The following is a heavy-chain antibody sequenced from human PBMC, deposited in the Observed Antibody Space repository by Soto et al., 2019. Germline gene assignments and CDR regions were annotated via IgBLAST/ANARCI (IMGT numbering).Heavy chain of an antibody. D-gene: IGHD4-17*01. V-gene: IGHV4-59*08. CDR1: GGSISSYY. CDR3: ARLVAVTTAFDY. J-gene: IGHJ4*02. CDR2: IYYSGST. Sequence: ASETLSLTCTVSGGSISSYYWSWIRQPPGKGLEWIGYIYYSGSTNYNPSLKSRVTISVDTSKNQFSLKLSSVTAADTAVYYCARLVAVTTAFDYWGQGTLVT.